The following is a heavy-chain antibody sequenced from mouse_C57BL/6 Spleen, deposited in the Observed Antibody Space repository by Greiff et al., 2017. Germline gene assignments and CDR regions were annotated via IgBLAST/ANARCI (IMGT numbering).Heavy chain of an antibody. Sequence: QVQLQQSGPELVKPGASVKISCKASGYAFSSSWMNWVKQRPGKGLEWIGRIYPGDGDTNYNGKFKGKATLTADKSSSTAYMQLSSLTSEDSAVYFCARVYYGSSSYLDYWGQGTTLTVSS. D-gene: IGHD1-1*01. J-gene: IGHJ2*01. CDR1: GYAFSSSW. CDR3: ARVYYGSSSYLDY. V-gene: IGHV1-82*01. CDR2: IYPGDGDT.